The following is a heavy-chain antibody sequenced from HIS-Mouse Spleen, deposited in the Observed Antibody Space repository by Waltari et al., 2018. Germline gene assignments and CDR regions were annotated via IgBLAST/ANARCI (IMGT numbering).Heavy chain of an antibody. Sequence: EVHLLESGGGLVQPGGSLRLSCAPSGFTFRCYALHWVGQAPGKGLEWVSAISGSGGSTYYADSVKGRFTISRDNSKNTLYLQMNSLRAEDTAVYYCAKVGGGSYFDYWGQGTLVTVSS. D-gene: IGHD2-15*01. V-gene: IGHV3-23*01. J-gene: IGHJ4*02. CDR2: ISGSGGST. CDR3: AKVGGGSYFDY. CDR1: GFTFRCYA.